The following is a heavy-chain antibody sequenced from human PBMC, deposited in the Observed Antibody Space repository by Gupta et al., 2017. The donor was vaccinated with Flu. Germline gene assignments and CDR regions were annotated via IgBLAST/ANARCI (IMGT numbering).Heavy chain of an antibody. V-gene: IGHV3-49*04. CDR2: IRTKVYDGTT. CDR1: GFTLGDYA. Sequence: EVQLVESGGGLVQPGRYLRLSCTASGFTLGDYALSWVRQAPGKGLEWISFIRTKVYDGTTEYAASVNGRFAISRDDSNSIAYLQMNSLKTEDTAVYYCTRAVDTAFDYWGQGTLVTVSS. CDR3: TRAVDTAFDY. J-gene: IGHJ4*02. D-gene: IGHD5-18*01.